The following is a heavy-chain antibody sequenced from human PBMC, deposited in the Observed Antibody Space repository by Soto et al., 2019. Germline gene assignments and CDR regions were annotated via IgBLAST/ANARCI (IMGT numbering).Heavy chain of an antibody. Sequence: QVQLQESGPGLVKPSGTLSLTCAVSGGSISSSNWWSWVRQPPGKGLEWIGEIYHSGSTNYNPSLKSRVTISVDKSKNQFSLKLRSVTAADTAVYYCARDFIAAAGPNAFDIWGQGTMVTVSS. J-gene: IGHJ3*02. D-gene: IGHD6-13*01. CDR3: ARDFIAAAGPNAFDI. CDR1: GGSISSSNW. CDR2: IYHSGST. V-gene: IGHV4-4*02.